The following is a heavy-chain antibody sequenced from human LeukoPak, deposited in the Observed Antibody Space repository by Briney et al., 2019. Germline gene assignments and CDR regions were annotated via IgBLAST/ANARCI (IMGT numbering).Heavy chain of an antibody. V-gene: IGHV4-4*02. D-gene: IGHD3-3*01. CDR2: TYNSGST. CDR3: ARYTSGYYTDYYFDY. Sequence: SQTLSLTCAVSGGSISSNHWWSWVRQPPGKGLEGIGETYNSGSTNYNPSLKRRVTISVDKSKNQFSLKLSSVTAADTAVYYCARYTSGYYTDYYFDYWGQGTLVTVSS. J-gene: IGHJ4*02. CDR1: GGSISSNHW.